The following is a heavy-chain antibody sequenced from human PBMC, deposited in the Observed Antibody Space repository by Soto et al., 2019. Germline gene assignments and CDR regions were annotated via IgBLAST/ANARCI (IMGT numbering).Heavy chain of an antibody. CDR1: GYSISSGYY. CDR2: IHNTGGN. D-gene: IGHD2-8*01. Sequence: ASETLSLTCAVSGYSISSGYYWGWIRQPPGKGLEWIGIIHNTGGNYSNPSLKSRVTLSLETFTNQAALILSAVTAADTAVYCCPRCTRSAVKECDYWGQGKLVTVSS. V-gene: IGHV4-38-2*01. J-gene: IGHJ4*01. CDR3: PRCTRSAVKECDY.